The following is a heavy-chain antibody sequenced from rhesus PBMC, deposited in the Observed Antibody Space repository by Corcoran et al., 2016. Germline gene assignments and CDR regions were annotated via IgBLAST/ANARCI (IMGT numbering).Heavy chain of an antibody. V-gene: IGHV2-174*01. CDR1: GFSLTTRGMG. Sequence: QVTLKESGPALVKPTQTLTLTCTFSGFSLTTRGMGVGWIRQPPGKALEWLALSYWDDDKRYSTSLKSRLTISKDTSKNQVVLTMTNMDPVDTATYYCARLGNFDYWGQGVLVTVSS. J-gene: IGHJ4*01. CDR2: SYWDDDK. CDR3: ARLGNFDY.